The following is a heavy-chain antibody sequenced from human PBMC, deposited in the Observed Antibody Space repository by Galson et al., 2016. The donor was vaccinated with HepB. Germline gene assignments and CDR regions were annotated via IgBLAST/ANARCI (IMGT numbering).Heavy chain of an antibody. V-gene: IGHV3-23*01. J-gene: IGHJ4*02. CDR1: EFTFSSYA. CDR3: ATGATGTTDY. Sequence: SLRLSCAASEFTFSSYAMSWVRQAPGKGLERVSAVDSSGHSTYYTDSVTGRFTISGDNSKNTLYLQMNSLRYEDTAVYYCATGATGTTDYWGQGTLVTVSS. D-gene: IGHD1-1*01. CDR2: VDSSGHST.